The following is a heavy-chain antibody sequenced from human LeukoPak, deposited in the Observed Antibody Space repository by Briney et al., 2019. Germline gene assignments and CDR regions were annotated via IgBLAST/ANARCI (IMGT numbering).Heavy chain of an antibody. CDR2: IVEDGTNQ. D-gene: IGHD3-10*01. J-gene: IGHJ4*02. CDR3: AKLSRWFGELLLGFDY. Sequence: PGGSLRLSCAASGFTFNNYLMHWVRQAPGKGLDWVAVIVEDGTNQYYADSVKGRFTISRDNSKNTLFLQMNSLRAEDTAVYYCAKLSRWFGELLLGFDYWGQGTLVTVSS. V-gene: IGHV3-33*06. CDR1: GFTFNNYL.